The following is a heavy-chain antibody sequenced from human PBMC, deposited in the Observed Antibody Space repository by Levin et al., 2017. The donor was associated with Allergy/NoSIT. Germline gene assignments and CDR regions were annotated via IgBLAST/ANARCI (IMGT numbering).Heavy chain of an antibody. CDR3: ARLRRIVVVVAAFDY. J-gene: IGHJ4*02. CDR2: IYYSGST. Sequence: SETLSLTCTVSGGSISSSSYYWGWIRQPPGKGLEWIGSIYYSGSTYYNPSLKSRVTISVDTSKNQFSLKLSSVTAADTAVYYCARLRRIVVVVAAFDYWGQGTLVTVSS. D-gene: IGHD2-15*01. CDR1: GGSISSSSYY. V-gene: IGHV4-39*01.